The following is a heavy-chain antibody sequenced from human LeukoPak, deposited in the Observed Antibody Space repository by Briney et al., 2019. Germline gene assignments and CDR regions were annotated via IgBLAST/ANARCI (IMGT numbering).Heavy chain of an antibody. CDR2: ISTTSSYI. CDR1: GFTFSSYT. D-gene: IGHD1-26*01. V-gene: IGHV3-21*01. Sequence: PGGSLRLSCAASGFTFSSYTMNWVRQAPGKGLEWVSSISTTSSYIYYADSVKGRFTISRDNAKNSLYLQMNSLTAEDTAVYYCASTNSGTYYLPGYWGQGTLVTVSS. CDR3: ASTNSGTYYLPGY. J-gene: IGHJ4*02.